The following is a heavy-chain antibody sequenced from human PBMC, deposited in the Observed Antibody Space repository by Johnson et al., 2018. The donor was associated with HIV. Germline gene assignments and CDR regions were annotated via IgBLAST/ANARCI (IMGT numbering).Heavy chain of an antibody. Sequence: QLVESGGGLVQPGRSLRLSCAASGFSFDDYAMHWVRQVAGKGLEWVSGISWNSGSIGYADSLKGRFTISRANAKNSMYLQMNSMRAEDTALYYCAKDMGRYSSSSAAFDIWGQGTMVIVSS. V-gene: IGHV3-9*01. D-gene: IGHD6-6*01. CDR1: GFSFDDYA. J-gene: IGHJ3*02. CDR2: ISWNSGSI. CDR3: AKDMGRYSSSSAAFDI.